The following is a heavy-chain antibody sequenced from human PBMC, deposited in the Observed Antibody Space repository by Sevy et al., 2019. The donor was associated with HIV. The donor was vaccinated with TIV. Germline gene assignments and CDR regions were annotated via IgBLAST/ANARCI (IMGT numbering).Heavy chain of an antibody. D-gene: IGHD6-13*01. CDR1: GFTFSSYA. J-gene: IGHJ4*02. Sequence: GGSLRLSCAASGFTFSSYAMSWVRQAPGKGLEWVSAISGSGGSTYYADSVKGRFTISRDNSKNTLYLQMNSLRTEDTAVYYCAKAPRAGSFYYFDYWGQGTLVTVSS. CDR2: ISGSGGST. V-gene: IGHV3-23*01. CDR3: AKAPRAGSFYYFDY.